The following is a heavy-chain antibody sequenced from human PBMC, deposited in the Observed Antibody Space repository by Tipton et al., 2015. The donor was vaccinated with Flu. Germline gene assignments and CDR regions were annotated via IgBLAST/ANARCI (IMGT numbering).Heavy chain of an antibody. Sequence: QLVQFGAEVKKPGASVKVSCKASGYSLNSYVISWVRQAPGQGLEWMGWITGHNGNTNYAQKFQGRVTMTTDTSTSTAYMELRSLRSDDTAVYYCAREYHYGSGSYPYYFDYWGQGTLVTVSS. J-gene: IGHJ4*02. CDR1: GYSLNSYV. D-gene: IGHD3-10*01. CDR3: AREYHYGSGSYPYYFDY. V-gene: IGHV1-18*01. CDR2: ITGHNGNT.